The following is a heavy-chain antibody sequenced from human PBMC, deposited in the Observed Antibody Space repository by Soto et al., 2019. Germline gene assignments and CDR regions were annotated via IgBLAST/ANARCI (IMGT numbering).Heavy chain of an antibody. Sequence: SETLSLTCAVSGGSISSDGYSWSWIRQPPGKGLEWIGYIYHSGSTYYNPSLKSRVTISVDRSKNQFSLKLSSVTAADTAVYYCASSHAGAHITAAVHWGQGTLVTISS. V-gene: IGHV4-30-2*01. CDR1: GGSISSDGYS. CDR3: ASSHAGAHITAAVH. CDR2: IYHSGST. D-gene: IGHD6-13*01. J-gene: IGHJ4*02.